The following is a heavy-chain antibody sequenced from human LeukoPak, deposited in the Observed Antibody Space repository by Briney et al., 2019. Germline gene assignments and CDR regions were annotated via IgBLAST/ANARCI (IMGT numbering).Heavy chain of an antibody. Sequence: ASVKVSCKASGYTFTGYYMHWVRQAPGKGLEWMGGFDPEDGETIYAQKFQGRVTMTEDTSTDTAYMELSSLRSEDTAVYYCATPAIKYYYYGMDVWGQGTTVTVSS. CDR3: ATPAIKYYYYGMDV. CDR1: GYTFTGYY. J-gene: IGHJ6*02. CDR2: FDPEDGET. V-gene: IGHV1-24*01.